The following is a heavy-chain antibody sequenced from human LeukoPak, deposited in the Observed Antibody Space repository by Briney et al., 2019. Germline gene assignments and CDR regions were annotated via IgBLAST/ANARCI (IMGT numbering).Heavy chain of an antibody. CDR1: GGSISSSSYY. V-gene: IGHV4-39*01. CDR3: ARQIPQPFAAIMNAFDI. D-gene: IGHD2-2*01. CDR2: IYYSGST. J-gene: IGHJ3*02. Sequence: SETLSLTCTVSGGSISSSSYYWGWIRQPPGKGLEWIGSIYYSGSTYYNPSLKSRVTISVVTSKNQFSLKLSSVTAADTAVYYCARQIPQPFAAIMNAFDIWGQGTMVTVSS.